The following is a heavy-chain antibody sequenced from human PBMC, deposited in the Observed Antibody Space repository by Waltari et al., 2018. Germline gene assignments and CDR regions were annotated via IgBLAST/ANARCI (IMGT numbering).Heavy chain of an antibody. J-gene: IGHJ6*02. CDR3: AREESAVTNMGDRYYYYGMDV. V-gene: IGHV3-43*01. D-gene: IGHD3-16*01. Sequence: EVQLVESGGVVVQPGGSLRLSCAASGFTFDDYTMHWVRQAPGKGLEWVSLISWDGGSTYYADSVKGRFTISRDNSKNTLYLQMNSLRAEDTAVYYCAREESAVTNMGDRYYYYGMDVWGQGTTVTVSS. CDR1: GFTFDDYT. CDR2: ISWDGGST.